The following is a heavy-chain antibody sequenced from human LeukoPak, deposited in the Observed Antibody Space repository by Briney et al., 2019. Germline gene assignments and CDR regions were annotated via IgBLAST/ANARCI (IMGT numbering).Heavy chain of an antibody. Sequence: GGSLRLSCAASGFTFSSYAMHWVRQAPGKGLEWVAVISYDGSNKYYADSVKGRFTISRDNSKNTLYLQMNSLRAEDTAVYYCVRVGSSSWPYWGQGTLVTVSS. V-gene: IGHV3-30-3*01. CDR3: VRVGSSSWPY. J-gene: IGHJ4*02. D-gene: IGHD6-13*01. CDR1: GFTFSSYA. CDR2: ISYDGSNK.